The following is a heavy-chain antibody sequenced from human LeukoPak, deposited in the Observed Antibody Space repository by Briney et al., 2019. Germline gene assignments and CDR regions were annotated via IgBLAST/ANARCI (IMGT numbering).Heavy chain of an antibody. CDR3: ARAPIYSGSYYHYYYGMDV. CDR2: IKGDGSET. Sequence: QAGGSLRLSCASSGFTFIDYWMRWGRQAPGKGLEWGAIIKGDGSETHYVDSVKGRFTISRDNAKSSLSLQMSSLRAEHTAVYYCARAPIYSGSYYHYYYGMDVWGQGTTVTVSS. D-gene: IGHD1-26*01. J-gene: IGHJ6*02. V-gene: IGHV3-7*02. CDR1: GFTFIDYW.